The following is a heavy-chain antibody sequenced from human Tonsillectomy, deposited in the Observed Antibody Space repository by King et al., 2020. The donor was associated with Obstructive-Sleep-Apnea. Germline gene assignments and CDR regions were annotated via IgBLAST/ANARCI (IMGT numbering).Heavy chain of an antibody. D-gene: IGHD4-23*01. CDR2: VSGNSDST. V-gene: IGHV3-23*04. J-gene: IGHJ4*02. CDR3: TKGIGGNTDY. Sequence: VQLVESGGGLVKPGGSLRLSCAASGFTFSNFAMSWVRQAPGWGLEWVSGVSGNSDSTSYADFGKGRFSISRDNSNNPLYLQMNSLRAEDTALYYCTKGIGGNTDYWGQGTLVTVSS. CDR1: GFTFSNFA.